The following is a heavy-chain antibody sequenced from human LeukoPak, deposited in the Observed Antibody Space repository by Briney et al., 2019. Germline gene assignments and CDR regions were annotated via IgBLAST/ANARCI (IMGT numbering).Heavy chain of an antibody. CDR1: GYTFTSYG. CDR3: ARDMALEYCSSTSCYPTYNWFDP. D-gene: IGHD2-2*01. J-gene: IGHJ5*02. CDR2: ISAYNGNT. Sequence: ASVKVSCKASGYTFTSYGISWVRQAPGQGLEWMGWISAYNGNTNYAQKLQGRVTMTTDTSTSTAYMELRGLRSDDTAVYYCARDMALEYCSSTSCYPTYNWFDPWGQGTLVTVSS. V-gene: IGHV1-18*01.